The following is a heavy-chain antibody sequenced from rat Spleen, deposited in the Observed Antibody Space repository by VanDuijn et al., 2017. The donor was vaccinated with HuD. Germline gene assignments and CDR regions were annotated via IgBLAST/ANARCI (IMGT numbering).Heavy chain of an antibody. V-gene: IGHV5-31*01. D-gene: IGHD1-4*01. CDR3: SPLPGHNLDY. Sequence: EVQLVESGGGRVQPGRSLKLSCVASGITFNNYWMTWIRQAPGKGLEWVASISNAGDTYYPDSVKGRFSISRENAKSTTYLHMKSLRSEDTATYYCSPLPGHNLDYWGQGVMVTASS. CDR1: GITFNNYW. J-gene: IGHJ2*01. CDR2: ISNAGDT.